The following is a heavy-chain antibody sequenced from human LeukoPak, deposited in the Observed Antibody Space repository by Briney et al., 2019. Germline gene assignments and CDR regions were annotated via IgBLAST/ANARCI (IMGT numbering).Heavy chain of an antibody. J-gene: IGHJ5*02. V-gene: IGHV1-69*13. CDR2: IIPIFGTS. Sequence: ASVHVSCKASGGTFSSYAISWVRQAPGQGLEWMGGIIPIFGTSNYAQKFQGRVTITADESTSTAYMELSSLRSEDTAVYYCATCAVYDFWSGYKNWFDPWGQGTLVTVSS. D-gene: IGHD3-3*01. CDR3: ATCAVYDFWSGYKNWFDP. CDR1: GGTFSSYA.